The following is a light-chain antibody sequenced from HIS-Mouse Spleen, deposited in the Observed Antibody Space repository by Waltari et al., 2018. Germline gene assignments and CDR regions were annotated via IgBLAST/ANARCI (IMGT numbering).Light chain of an antibody. CDR3: QQYGSSPRGYT. V-gene: IGKV3-20*01. Sequence: EHGLTQSPGSLSLSPGARATLSCRARQSVSSSYLAWYQQKPGQAPRLLLYGASSRAPRIPDRFSGSGSGTAFALTISRLEPEDFAVYYCQQYGSSPRGYTFGQGTKLEIK. CDR1: QSVSSSY. CDR2: GAS. J-gene: IGKJ2*01.